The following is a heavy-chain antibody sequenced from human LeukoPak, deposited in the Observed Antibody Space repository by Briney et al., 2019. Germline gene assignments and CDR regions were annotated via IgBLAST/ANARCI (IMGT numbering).Heavy chain of an antibody. D-gene: IGHD3-22*01. V-gene: IGHV3-23*01. Sequence: GGSLRLSCAASGFTFSSYAMSWVRQAPGKGLEWVSAIRGSGDRTHYADSVKGRFTISRDNSKNTLYLQMNSLRAEDTAVYYCAKSWNYYDSSGDDALDIWGQGTMVTVSS. CDR2: IRGSGDRT. CDR1: GFTFSSYA. CDR3: AKSWNYYDSSGDDALDI. J-gene: IGHJ3*02.